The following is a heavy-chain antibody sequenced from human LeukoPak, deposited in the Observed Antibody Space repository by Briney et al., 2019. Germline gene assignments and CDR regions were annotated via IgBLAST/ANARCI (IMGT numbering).Heavy chain of an antibody. Sequence: GASVTVSCKASGGTFSSYAISWVRQAPGQGLEWMGGIIPIFGTANYAQKFQGRVTITTDESTSTAYMELSSLRSEATAVCCCARSVSDVSLVSHRGWFDPWGEG. V-gene: IGHV1-69*05. J-gene: IGHJ5*02. D-gene: IGHD2-8*01. CDR1: GGTFSSYA. CDR3: ARSVSDVSLVSHRGWFDP. CDR2: IIPIFGTA.